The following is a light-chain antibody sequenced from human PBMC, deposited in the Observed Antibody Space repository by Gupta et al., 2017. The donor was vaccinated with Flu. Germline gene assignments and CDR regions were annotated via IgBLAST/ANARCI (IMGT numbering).Light chain of an antibody. V-gene: IGKV4-1*01. Sequence: RAAINCKRSKKVLYNSNRKNYLDWYLQKAGQSPKLLMYWGSTRDSGVPDRFSGSGSGTDFTLKISRVEAEDVGVYYCKQDQTTPQTFGQGTKVEIK. CDR1: KKVLYNSNRKNY. CDR3: KQDQTTPQT. J-gene: IGKJ1*01. CDR2: WGS.